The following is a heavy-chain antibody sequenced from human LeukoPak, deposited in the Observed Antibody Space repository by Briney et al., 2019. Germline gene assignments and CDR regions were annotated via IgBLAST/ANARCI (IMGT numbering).Heavy chain of an antibody. CDR2: IYYSGST. J-gene: IGHJ4*02. D-gene: IGHD2-8*02. Sequence: SETLSLTCTVSGGSISSSSYYWGWIRQPPGKGLEWIGSIYYSGSTYYNPSLKSRVTISVDTSKNQFSLKLSSVIPADTAVYYCARVLSTGRSDYWGQGTLVTVSS. CDR3: ARVLSTGRSDY. V-gene: IGHV4-39*07. CDR1: GGSISSSSYY.